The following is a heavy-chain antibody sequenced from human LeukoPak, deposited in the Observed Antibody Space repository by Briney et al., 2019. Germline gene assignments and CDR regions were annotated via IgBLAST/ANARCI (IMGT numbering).Heavy chain of an antibody. D-gene: IGHD1-26*01. CDR1: GYTFTSYY. CDR2: INPSGGST. Sequence: ASVKVSCKASGYTFTSYYMHWVRQAPGQGLEWMGIINPSGGSTSCAQKFRGRVTMTRDMSTSTVYMELSSLRSEDTAVYYCARPSGSYYAFDYWGQGTLVTVSP. V-gene: IGHV1-46*01. J-gene: IGHJ4*02. CDR3: ARPSGSYYAFDY.